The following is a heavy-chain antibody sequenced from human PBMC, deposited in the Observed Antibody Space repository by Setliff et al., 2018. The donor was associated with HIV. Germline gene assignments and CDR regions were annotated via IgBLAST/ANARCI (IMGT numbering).Heavy chain of an antibody. J-gene: IGHJ4*02. V-gene: IGHV3-23*01. Sequence: SGGSLRLSCAASGITFSSYAMSWVRQAPGKGLEWVSGISDSGGSTYYGDSVKGRFTISRDNSKNTLYLQMNSLRAEDTAVYYCAKGDSSSGYYWARFDYWGQGTLVTVSS. CDR2: ISDSGGST. CDR3: AKGDSSSGYYWARFDY. D-gene: IGHD3-22*01. CDR1: GITFSSYA.